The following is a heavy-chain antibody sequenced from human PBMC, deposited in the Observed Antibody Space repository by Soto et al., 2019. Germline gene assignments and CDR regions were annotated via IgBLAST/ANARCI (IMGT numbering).Heavy chain of an antibody. CDR2: ISYDGSNK. Sequence: QVQLVESGGGVVQPGRSLRLSCAASGFTFSSYGMHWVRQAPGKGLEWEAVISYDGSNKYYADSVKGRFTISRDNSKNTLYLQMNSLRAEDTAVYYCAKDKRYFGYGVGPTDYWGQGTLVTVSS. V-gene: IGHV3-30*18. J-gene: IGHJ4*02. D-gene: IGHD3-9*01. CDR3: AKDKRYFGYGVGPTDY. CDR1: GFTFSSYG.